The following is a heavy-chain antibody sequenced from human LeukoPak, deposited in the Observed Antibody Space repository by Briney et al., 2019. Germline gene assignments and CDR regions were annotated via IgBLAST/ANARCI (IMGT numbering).Heavy chain of an antibody. J-gene: IGHJ4*02. CDR3: ARDHPHSAAWAPDY. Sequence: GGSLRLSCVASGFTFRDYWMSWVRQTPGKGLEWVANIKGDGSEKYYVDSVKGRFTFSRDNAKNSLYLRMNSLRVDDTAVYYCARDHPHSAAWAPDYWGQGTLVTVSS. V-gene: IGHV3-7*01. CDR1: GFTFRDYW. CDR2: IKGDGSEK.